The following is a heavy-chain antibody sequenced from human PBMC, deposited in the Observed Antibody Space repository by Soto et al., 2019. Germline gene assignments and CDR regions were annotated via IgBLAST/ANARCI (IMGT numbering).Heavy chain of an antibody. J-gene: IGHJ4*02. Sequence: ASVKVSCKASGGTFSSYTISWVRQAPGQGLEWMGRIIPILGIANYAQKFQGRVTITADKSTSTAYMELSSLRSEDTAVYYCARGGSSSRKGQFDYWGQGTLVTVSS. V-gene: IGHV1-69*02. CDR3: ARGGSSSRKGQFDY. CDR1: GGTFSSYT. CDR2: IIPILGIA. D-gene: IGHD6-13*01.